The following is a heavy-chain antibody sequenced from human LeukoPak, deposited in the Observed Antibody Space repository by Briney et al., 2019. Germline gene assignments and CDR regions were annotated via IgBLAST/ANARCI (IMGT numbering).Heavy chain of an antibody. D-gene: IGHD1-26*01. V-gene: IGHV3-74*01. CDR3: ARNPSGSYSDI. CDR2: ITGDGTNI. J-gene: IGHJ3*02. Sequence: GGSLRLSCAASGFTFSSYSMNWVRQGPGKGLVWVSRITGDGTNINYADSVKGRFTISRDNAKNTLYLQMNSLRAEDTAVYYCARNPSGSYSDIWGQGTMVTVSS. CDR1: GFTFSSYS.